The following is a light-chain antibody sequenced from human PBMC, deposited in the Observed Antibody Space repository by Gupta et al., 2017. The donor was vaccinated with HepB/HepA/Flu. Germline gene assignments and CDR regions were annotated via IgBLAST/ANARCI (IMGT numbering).Light chain of an antibody. Sequence: SSLPQPASVSGSPGQSITISCTGTSSDVGNYNLVSWYQQHPGKAPKLMIYEVTKRPSGVANRFSGSKYGNKASLTISGLQAEEEADDYCCSYEGSNTFVVFGGGTKLTVL. CDR1: SSDVGNYNL. V-gene: IGLV2-23*02. CDR3: CSYEGSNTFVV. J-gene: IGLJ2*01. CDR2: EVT.